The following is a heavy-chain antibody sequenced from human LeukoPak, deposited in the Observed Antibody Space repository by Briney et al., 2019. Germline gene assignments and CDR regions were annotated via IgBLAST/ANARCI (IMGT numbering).Heavy chain of an antibody. CDR1: GGSFSGYY. D-gene: IGHD6-19*01. CDR2: INHSGST. CDR3: ARVSSGWSNSYYYYYMDV. Sequence: PSETLSLTCAVYGGSFSGYYWSWIRQPPGKGLEWIGEINHSGSTNYNPSLKSRVTISVDTSKNQFSLKLSSVTAADTAVYYCARVSSGWSNSYYYYYMDVWGKGTTVTVSS. J-gene: IGHJ6*03. V-gene: IGHV4-34*01.